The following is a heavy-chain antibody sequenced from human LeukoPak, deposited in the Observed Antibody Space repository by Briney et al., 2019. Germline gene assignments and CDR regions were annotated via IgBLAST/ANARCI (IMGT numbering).Heavy chain of an antibody. V-gene: IGHV3-23*01. CDR2: ISGSGGST. J-gene: IGHJ5*02. D-gene: IGHD3-9*01. CDR3: AKATYYHISHQVDP. Sequence: GSSLRLSCAASGFTFSSYAMSWVRQAPGKGLEWVSAISGSGGSTYYADSVKGRFTISRDNSKNTLYLQMNSLRAEDTAVYYCAKATYYHISHQVDPWGQGTLVTVSS. CDR1: GFTFSSYA.